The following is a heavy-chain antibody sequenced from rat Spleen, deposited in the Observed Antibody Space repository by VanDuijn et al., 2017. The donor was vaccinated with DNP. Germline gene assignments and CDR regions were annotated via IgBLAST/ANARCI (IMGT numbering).Heavy chain of an antibody. D-gene: IGHD1-11*01. J-gene: IGHJ2*01. Sequence: EVQLQESGPGLLKPSQSLSLTCSVTGYSISRTYWGWFRKFPGNKMEWMAYINSAGSTNYNPSLKSRISITRDTSKNQFFLQVNSVTTEDTATYYCARGATGDYWGQGVMVTVSS. V-gene: IGHV3-3*01. CDR2: INSAGST. CDR1: GYSISRTY. CDR3: ARGATGDY.